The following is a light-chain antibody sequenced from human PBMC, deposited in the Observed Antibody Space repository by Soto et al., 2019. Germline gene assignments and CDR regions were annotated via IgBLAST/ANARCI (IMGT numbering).Light chain of an antibody. CDR3: QKYNNLPPT. CDR1: QRISTN. J-gene: IGKJ1*01. CDR2: SSS. V-gene: IGKV3-15*01. Sequence: DIEMTQSPPILSVSPGEGATLSCRASQRISTNLAWYQHIPGQAPRLLIVSSSRRPTDVPARFSGSGSGTDFTLTISSLQSEDFAFYYWQKYNNLPPTFGQGTKVEVK.